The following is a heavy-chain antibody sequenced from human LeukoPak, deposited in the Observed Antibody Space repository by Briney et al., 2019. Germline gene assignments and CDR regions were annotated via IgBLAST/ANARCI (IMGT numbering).Heavy chain of an antibody. J-gene: IGHJ3*02. D-gene: IGHD6-19*01. Sequence: SETLSLTCTVSGGSISSGSYYWSWIRQPAGKGLEWIGRIYTSGSTNYNPSLKSRVTISVDTSKNQFSLKLSSVTAADTAVYYCARSIAVAGSAFDIWGQGTMVTVSS. CDR2: IYTSGST. CDR1: GGSISSGSYY. CDR3: ARSIAVAGSAFDI. V-gene: IGHV4-61*02.